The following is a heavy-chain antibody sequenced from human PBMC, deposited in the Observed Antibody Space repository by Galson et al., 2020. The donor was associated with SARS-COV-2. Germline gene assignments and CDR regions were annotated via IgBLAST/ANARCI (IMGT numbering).Heavy chain of an antibody. J-gene: IGHJ5*02. CDR1: GFTFSSYA. D-gene: IGHD3-10*01. CDR2: ISGSGGST. V-gene: IGHV3-23*01. CDR3: AKVYGKLHIPYGLPGFDP. Sequence: GGSLRLSCAASGFTFSSYAMSWVRQAPGKGLEWVSAISGSGGSTYYADSVKGRFTISRDNSKNTLYLQMNSLRAEDTAVYYCAKVYGKLHIPYGLPGFDPWGQGTLVTVSS.